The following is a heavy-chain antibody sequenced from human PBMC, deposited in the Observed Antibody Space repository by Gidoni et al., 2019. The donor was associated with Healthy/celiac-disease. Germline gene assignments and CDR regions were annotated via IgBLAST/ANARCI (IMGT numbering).Heavy chain of an antibody. CDR2: ISGSGGST. J-gene: IGHJ4*02. CDR1: GFTFSSFA. CDR3: AKTSSGWLGYFDY. Sequence: EVQLLESGGGLVQPGGSLRPPCAASGFTFSSFAMSWFRQAPGKGLEWVSAISGSGGSTYYADSVKGRFTISRDNSKNTLYLQMNSLRAEDTAVYYCAKTSSGWLGYFDYWGQGTLVTVSS. V-gene: IGHV3-23*01. D-gene: IGHD6-19*01.